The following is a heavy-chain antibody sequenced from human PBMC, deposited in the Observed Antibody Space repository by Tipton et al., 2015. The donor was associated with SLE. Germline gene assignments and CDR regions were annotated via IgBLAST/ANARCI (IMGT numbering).Heavy chain of an antibody. CDR3: ARGVAGYYFYYYLDV. V-gene: IGHV4-30-2*01. J-gene: IGHJ6*03. D-gene: IGHD6-19*01. CDR1: GGSISSGVYS. Sequence: TLSLTCSVSGGSISSGVYSWSWIRQPPGKGLEWIGEINHDGFPNYKPSLKSRVTMTRDTSTNQFSLELTSVTAADTAVYYCARGVAGYYFYYYLDVWGSGTAVTVSS. CDR2: INHDGFP.